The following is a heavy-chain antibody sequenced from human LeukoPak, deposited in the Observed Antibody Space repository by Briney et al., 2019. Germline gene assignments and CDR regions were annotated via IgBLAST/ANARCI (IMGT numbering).Heavy chain of an antibody. CDR3: ARGVLRGIFGVVMRPLDY. CDR2: INHSGST. V-gene: IGHV4-34*01. J-gene: IGHJ4*02. CDR1: GGSFSGYY. D-gene: IGHD3-3*01. Sequence: SETLSLTCAVYGGSFSGYYWSWIRQPPGKGLEWIGEINHSGSTNYNPSLKSRVTISVDTSKNQFSLKLSSVTAADTAVYYCARGVLRGIFGVVMRPLDYWGQGTLVTVSS.